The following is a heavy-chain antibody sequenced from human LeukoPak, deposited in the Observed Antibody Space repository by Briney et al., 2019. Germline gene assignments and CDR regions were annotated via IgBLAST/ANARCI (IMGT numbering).Heavy chain of an antibody. CDR1: GGSIGSGSYY. V-gene: IGHV4-61*02. CDR2: IYTSGST. J-gene: IGHJ3*02. Sequence: KPSETLSLTCTVSGGSIGSGSYYWSWIRQPAGKGLEWIGRIYTSGSTSYNPSLKSRVTISVDTSKNQFSLKLSSVTAADTAVYYCARSRWLVGRNAFDIWGQGTMVTVSS. D-gene: IGHD6-19*01. CDR3: ARSRWLVGRNAFDI.